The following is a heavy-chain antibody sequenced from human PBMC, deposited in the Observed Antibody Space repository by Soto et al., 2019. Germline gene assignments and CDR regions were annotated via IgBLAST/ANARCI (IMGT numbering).Heavy chain of an antibody. V-gene: IGHV3-33*01. CDR2: ISYDGTKQ. Sequence: QVQLVESGGGAVQPGRSLRLSCAGSGFIFNNYGFHWVRQAPDKGLEWVAIISYDGTKQYYADSVKGRFTVSRDRSTNTVYLQMTSLRAEDTAVYHGARDLGRCDVGTSALDYWGQGTLVTVSS. J-gene: IGHJ4*02. CDR1: GFIFNNYG. D-gene: IGHD7-27*01. CDR3: ARDLGRCDVGTSALDY.